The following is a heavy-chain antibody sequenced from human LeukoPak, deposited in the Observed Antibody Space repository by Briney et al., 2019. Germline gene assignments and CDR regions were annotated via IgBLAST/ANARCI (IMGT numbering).Heavy chain of an antibody. V-gene: IGHV4-61*02. Sequence: SEALSLTCTVSGASISSGGYFWSWIRQPAGKGVEWIGRIETSGSTNYNPSLKSRVTISVDTSKNQFSLKLRSVTAADTAVYYCARALCINGICEWFDPWGQGTLVTVSS. CDR3: ARALCINGICEWFDP. CDR2: IETSGST. J-gene: IGHJ5*02. CDR1: GASISSGGYF. D-gene: IGHD2-8*01.